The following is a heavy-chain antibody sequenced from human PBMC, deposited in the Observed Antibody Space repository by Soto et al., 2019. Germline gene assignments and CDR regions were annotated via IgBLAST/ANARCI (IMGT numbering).Heavy chain of an antibody. CDR3: ARPLSCDRADCYSANDAFNV. CDR1: GGTFSSHV. Sequence: QVQLVQSGPEVKTPGSSVRVSCKASGGTFSSHVVSWVRQAPGQGLEWMGGIIPIFETSNYAQKFQGRVSITADESTNTAYMDLRSLTSEDTAIYYCARPLSCDRADCYSANDAFNVWGQGTMVIVSS. D-gene: IGHD2-15*01. CDR2: IIPIFETS. V-gene: IGHV1-69*01. J-gene: IGHJ3*01.